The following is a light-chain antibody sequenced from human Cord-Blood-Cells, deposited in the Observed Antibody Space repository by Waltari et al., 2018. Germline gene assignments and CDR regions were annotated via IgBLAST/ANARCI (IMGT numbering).Light chain of an antibody. CDR3: QQSYRTPYT. V-gene: IGKV1-39*01. CDR1: QSISSY. CDR2: AAS. Sequence: DIQMTQSPSSLSASVGDRVTITCRASQSISSYLNWYQQKPGKAPKLLIYAASSLQSGVPSRFSGSGSGTDFTHTISSLQPEDFATYYCQQSYRTPYTFGQGTKLEIK. J-gene: IGKJ2*01.